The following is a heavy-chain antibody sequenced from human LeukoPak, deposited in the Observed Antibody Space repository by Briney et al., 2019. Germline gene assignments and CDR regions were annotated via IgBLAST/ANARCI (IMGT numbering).Heavy chain of an antibody. V-gene: IGHV4-38-2*01. CDR1: GYSISSGYY. D-gene: IGHD2-21*01. Sequence: SETLSLTCAVSGYSISSGYYWGWIRQPPGKGLEWIGSIYHSGSTNYNPSLKSRVTISVDTSKNQFSLKLSSVTAADTAVYYCAGYYGGYWGQGTLVTVSS. CDR2: IYHSGST. CDR3: AGYYGGY. J-gene: IGHJ4*02.